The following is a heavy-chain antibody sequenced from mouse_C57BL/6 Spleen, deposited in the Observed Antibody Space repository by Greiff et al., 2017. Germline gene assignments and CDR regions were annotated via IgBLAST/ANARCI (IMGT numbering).Heavy chain of an antibody. Sequence: EVMLVESEGGLVQPGSSMKLSCTASGFTFSDYYMAWVRQVPEKGLEWVANINYDGSSTYYLDSLKSRFIISRDNAKNILYLQMSSLKSEDTATYYCARVSSYYGSSYWYFDVWGTGTTVTVSS. J-gene: IGHJ1*03. CDR1: GFTFSDYY. D-gene: IGHD1-1*01. V-gene: IGHV5-16*01. CDR2: INYDGSST. CDR3: ARVSSYYGSSYWYFDV.